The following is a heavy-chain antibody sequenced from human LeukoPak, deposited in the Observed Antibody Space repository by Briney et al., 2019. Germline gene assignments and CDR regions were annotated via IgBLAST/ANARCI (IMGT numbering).Heavy chain of an antibody. Sequence: PGGSLRLSCAASGFTFSNYGMHWVRQAPGKGLEWVSSICSTSRCIFYADSVKGRFTISRDNAKSSLYLQMNDLRAEDTAVYYCVRHGDTDSCLANWGQGTLVTVSS. CDR2: ICSTSRCI. CDR1: GFTFSNYG. D-gene: IGHD2-2*01. V-gene: IGHV3-21*01. CDR3: VRHGDTDSCLAN. J-gene: IGHJ4*02.